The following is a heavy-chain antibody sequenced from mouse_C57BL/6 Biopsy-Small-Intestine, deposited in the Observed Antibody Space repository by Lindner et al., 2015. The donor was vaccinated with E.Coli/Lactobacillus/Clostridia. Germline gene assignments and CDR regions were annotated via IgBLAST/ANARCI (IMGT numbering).Heavy chain of an antibody. J-gene: IGHJ2*01. D-gene: IGHD1-1*01. V-gene: IGHV1-82*01. CDR2: IYPGDGDT. CDR3: ARDYGSRWD. Sequence: VQLQESGPELVKPGASVKISCKASGYAFSSSWMNWVKQRPGKGLEWIGRIYPGDGDTNYNGKFKGKATLTADKSSSTAYMQLSSLTSEDSAVYFCARDYGSRWDWGQGTTLTVSS. CDR1: GYAFSSSW.